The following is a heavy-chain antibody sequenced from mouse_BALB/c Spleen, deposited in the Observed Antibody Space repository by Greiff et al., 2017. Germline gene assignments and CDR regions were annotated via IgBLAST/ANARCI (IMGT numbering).Heavy chain of an antibody. D-gene: IGHD2-4*01. J-gene: IGHJ4*01. CDR3: ARSDDYRAMDY. CDR1: GYNFTSYW. V-gene: IGHV1-55*01. Sequence: QVHVKQPGAELVKPGTSVKLSCKASGYNFTSYWINWVKLRPGQGLEWIGDIYPGSGSTNYNEKFKSKATLTVDTSSSTAYMQLSSLASEDSALYYCARSDDYRAMDYWGQGTSVTVSS. CDR2: IYPGSGST.